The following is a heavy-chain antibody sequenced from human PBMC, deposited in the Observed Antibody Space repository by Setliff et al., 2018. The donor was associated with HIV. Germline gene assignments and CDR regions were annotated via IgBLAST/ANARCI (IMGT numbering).Heavy chain of an antibody. CDR3: ARDGCDGNRCYLYNWFDP. D-gene: IGHD2-15*01. CDR1: GYTFTNHL. V-gene: IGHV1-3*01. J-gene: IGHJ5*02. CDR2: INAGNGNT. Sequence: GASVKVSCKASGYTFTNHLLYWVRQAPGQRLEWMGWINAGNGNTKYSQKFQGRVTITRDKFASTVYIELSSLRSEDTAVYYCARDGCDGNRCYLYNWFDPWGQGTLVTVSS.